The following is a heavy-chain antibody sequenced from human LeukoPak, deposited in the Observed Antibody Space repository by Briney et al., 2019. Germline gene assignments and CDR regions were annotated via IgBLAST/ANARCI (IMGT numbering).Heavy chain of an antibody. CDR1: GFTFSSYS. V-gene: IGHV3-21*01. J-gene: IGHJ4*02. Sequence: GGSLRLSCAASGFTFSSYSMNWVRQAPGKGLEWVSSISSSSSYIYYADSVKGRFTISRDNAKNSLYLQMNSLRAEDTAVYYCASFSHGQLFDYWGQGTLVTVSS. D-gene: IGHD1-1*01. CDR2: ISSSSSYI. CDR3: ASFSHGQLFDY.